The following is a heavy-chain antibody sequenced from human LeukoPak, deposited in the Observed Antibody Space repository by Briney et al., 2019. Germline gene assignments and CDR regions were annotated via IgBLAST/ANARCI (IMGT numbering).Heavy chain of an antibody. CDR1: GGSISSYY. CDR2: IYYTGST. V-gene: IGHV4-59*07. J-gene: IGHJ4*02. D-gene: IGHD3-22*01. Sequence: PSDTLSLTCTVSGGSISSYYWSWLRQPPGKGLEWIGYIYYTGSTNYNPSLKSRVTISVDTSKNQFSLNLISVIAADTAVYYCGRGHYYDSKSPWDYWGQGTLVTVSS. CDR3: GRGHYYDSKSPWDY.